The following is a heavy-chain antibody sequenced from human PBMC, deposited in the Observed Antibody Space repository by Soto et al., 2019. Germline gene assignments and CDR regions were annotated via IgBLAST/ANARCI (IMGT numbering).Heavy chain of an antibody. D-gene: IGHD1-1*01. CDR3: ARVQEADGSYYYGMDV. CDR1: GGTFSSYA. CDR2: IIPIFGIA. J-gene: IGHJ6*02. Sequence: SVKVSCKASGGTFSSYAISWVRQAPGQGLEWMGGIIPIFGIANYAQKFQGRVTITADKSTSTAYMELSSLRSEDTAVYYCARVQEADGSYYYGMDVWGQGTTVTVSS. V-gene: IGHV1-69*10.